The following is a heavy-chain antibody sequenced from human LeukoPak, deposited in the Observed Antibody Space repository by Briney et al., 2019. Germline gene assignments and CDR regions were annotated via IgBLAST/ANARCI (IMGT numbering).Heavy chain of an antibody. CDR2: VNPSDGGS. CDR1: GYTFTSYY. Sequence: ASVKVSCKASGYTFTSYYIHWVRQAPGQGLEWMGIVNPSDGGSSYAPRFQGRVTMNRDTSTSTVYMELSSLRSEDTAVYFCARSLITRSLEWLFPFDHWGRGTLVTVSS. CDR3: ARSLITRSLEWLFPFDH. V-gene: IGHV1-46*01. J-gene: IGHJ4*02. D-gene: IGHD3-3*01.